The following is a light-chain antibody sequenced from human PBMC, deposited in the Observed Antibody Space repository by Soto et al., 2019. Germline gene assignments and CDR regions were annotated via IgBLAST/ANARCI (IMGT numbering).Light chain of an antibody. V-gene: IGKV1-17*01. CDR3: LEHDSYPLT. Sequence: DIQMTQSPSSLSASVGDRVTITCRASQGIRNELGWYQQKPGKAPKRLIYAASSLQSGVPSRFSGSGSGTEFTLTISSPQPEDFATYYCLEHDSYPLTFGGGNKVEIK. J-gene: IGKJ4*01. CDR1: QGIRNE. CDR2: AAS.